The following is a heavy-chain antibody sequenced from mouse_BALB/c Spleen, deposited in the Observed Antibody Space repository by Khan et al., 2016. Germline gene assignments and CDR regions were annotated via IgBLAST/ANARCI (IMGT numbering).Heavy chain of an antibody. V-gene: IGHV9-1*02. CDR1: GYAFTNYG. J-gene: IGHJ4*01. Sequence: QIQLVQSGPELKKPGETVKISCRASGYAFTNYGIHWVRQAPGKGLKWMGWIATYSGEPTYADDFKGRFAFSLETSASTAYLQINNLKNEDRATYFCVRRRLLDLYYAMDYWGQGTSVTVSS. D-gene: IGHD3-1*01. CDR2: IATYSGEP. CDR3: VRRRLLDLYYAMDY.